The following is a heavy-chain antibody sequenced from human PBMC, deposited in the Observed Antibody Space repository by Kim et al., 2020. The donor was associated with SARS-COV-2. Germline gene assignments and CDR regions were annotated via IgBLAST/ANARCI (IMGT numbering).Heavy chain of an antibody. J-gene: IGHJ4*02. D-gene: IGHD1-7*01. V-gene: IGHV4-34*01. CDR3: ARGRTAGTFDY. CDR2: INHSGST. CDR1: GGSFSGYY. Sequence: SETLSLTCAVYGGSFSGYYWSWIRQPPGKGLEWIGEINHSGSTNYNPSLKSRVTISVDTSKNQFSLKLSSVTAADTAVYYCARGRTAGTFDYWGQGTLVTVSS.